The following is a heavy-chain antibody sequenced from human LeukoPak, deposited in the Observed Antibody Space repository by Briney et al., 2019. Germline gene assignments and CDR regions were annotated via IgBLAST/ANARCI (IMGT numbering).Heavy chain of an antibody. J-gene: IGHJ6*02. D-gene: IGHD3-22*01. CDR2: IWYDGSNK. CDR1: GFTFSSYS. V-gene: IGHV3-33*01. CDR3: ARAYYYDSSGYPGYYYYGMDV. Sequence: PGGSLRLSCAASGFTFSSYSMHWVRQAPGKGLEWVAVIWYDGSNKYYADSVKGRFTISRDNSKNTLYLQMNSLRAEDTAVYYCARAYYYDSSGYPGYYYYGMDVWGQGTTVTVSS.